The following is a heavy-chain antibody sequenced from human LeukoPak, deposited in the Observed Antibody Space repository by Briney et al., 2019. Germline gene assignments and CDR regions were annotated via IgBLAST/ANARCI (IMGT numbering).Heavy chain of an antibody. D-gene: IGHD5-18*01. J-gene: IGHJ4*02. CDR1: GYTFTSYG. V-gene: IGHV1-24*01. Sequence: ASVKVSCKASGYTFTSYGISWVRQAPGQGLEWMGGFDPEDGETIYAQKFQGRVTMTEDTSTDTAYMELSSLRSEDTAVYYCATSSQLWDFDYWGQGTLVTVSS. CDR3: ATSSQLWDFDY. CDR2: FDPEDGET.